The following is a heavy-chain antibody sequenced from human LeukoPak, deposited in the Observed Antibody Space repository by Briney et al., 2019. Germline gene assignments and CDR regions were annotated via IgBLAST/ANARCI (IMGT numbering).Heavy chain of an antibody. J-gene: IGHJ5*02. CDR3: ATLNIESSSGWFFRS. Sequence: PSETLSLTCHVSGGYISTYYWSWIRQPPGKGLEWIGYAYYSGSNEYNPSLRSRVTMSADASRNQFSLTLSSVTAADTAIYYCATLNIESSSGWFFRSWGQGTLVSVSS. CDR2: AYYSGSN. D-gene: IGHD6-19*01. V-gene: IGHV4-59*01. CDR1: GGYISTYY.